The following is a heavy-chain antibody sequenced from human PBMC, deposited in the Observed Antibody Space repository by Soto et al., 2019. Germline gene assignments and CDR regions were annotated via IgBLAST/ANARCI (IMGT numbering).Heavy chain of an antibody. V-gene: IGHV3-30*18. Sequence: AGGSLRLSCAASGFTFSSYGMHWVRQAPGKGLEWVAVISYDGSNKYYADSVKGRFTISRDNSKNTLYLQMNSLRAEDTAVYYCAKVPCGYSYRGPLAYWARGTLVPVSS. J-gene: IGHJ4*02. D-gene: IGHD5-18*01. CDR3: AKVPCGYSYRGPLAY. CDR2: ISYDGSNK. CDR1: GFTFSSYG.